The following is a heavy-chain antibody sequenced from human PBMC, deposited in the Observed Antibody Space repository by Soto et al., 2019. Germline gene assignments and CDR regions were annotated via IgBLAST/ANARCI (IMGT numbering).Heavy chain of an antibody. D-gene: IGHD2-21*01. Sequence: GGSLRLSCAASGFTFSSYAMSWVRQAPGKGLEWVSAISGSGGSTYYADSVKGRFTISRDNSKNTLYLQMNSLRAEDTAVYYCALALGWDTANDYWGQGTLVTVSS. CDR2: ISGSGGST. CDR1: GFTFSSYA. V-gene: IGHV3-23*01. CDR3: ALALGWDTANDY. J-gene: IGHJ4*02.